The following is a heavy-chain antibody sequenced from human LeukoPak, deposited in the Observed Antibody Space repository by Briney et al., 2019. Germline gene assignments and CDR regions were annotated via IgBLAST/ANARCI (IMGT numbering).Heavy chain of an antibody. V-gene: IGHV3-48*01. J-gene: IGHJ4*02. CDR2: ISSSSTI. Sequence: PGGSLRLSCAASGFTFSSYSMNWVRQAPGKGLEWVSYISSSSTIYYADSVKGRFTISRDNAKNSLYLQMNSLRAEDTAVYYCAREDFWSGYPDYWGQGTLVTVSS. CDR3: AREDFWSGYPDY. D-gene: IGHD3-3*01. CDR1: GFTFSSYS.